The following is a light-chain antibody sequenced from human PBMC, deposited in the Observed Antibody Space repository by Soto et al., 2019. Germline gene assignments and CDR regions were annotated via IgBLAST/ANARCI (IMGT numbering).Light chain of an antibody. CDR1: SSNIGSNY. J-gene: IGLJ3*02. CDR2: TNN. CDR3: AAWDDSLRV. V-gene: IGLV1-47*02. Sequence: QSVLTQPPSASGTPGQRVTNPCSGSSSNIGSNYVYWYEQLPGTAPILLIYTNNQRPSGVPDRFSGSKSGTSASLAISGLRSEDEADYYCAAWDDSLRVFGGVSKLTFL.